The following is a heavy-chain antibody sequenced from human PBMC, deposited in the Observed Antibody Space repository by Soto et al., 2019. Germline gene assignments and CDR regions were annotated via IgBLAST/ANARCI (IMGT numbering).Heavy chain of an antibody. CDR3: ASSIVGATSRFFDY. CDR1: GGSISSYY. D-gene: IGHD1-26*01. CDR2: IYYSGST. V-gene: IGHV4-59*01. J-gene: IGHJ4*02. Sequence: SETLSLTCTVSGGSISSYYWSWIRQPPGKGLEWIGYIYYSGSTNYNPSLKSRVTISVDTSKNQFSLKLSSVTAADTAVYYCASSIVGATSRFFDYWGQGTLVTAS.